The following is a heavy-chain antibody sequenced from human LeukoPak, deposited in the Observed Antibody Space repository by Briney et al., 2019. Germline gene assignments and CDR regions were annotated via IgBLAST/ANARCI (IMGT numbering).Heavy chain of an antibody. Sequence: GGSLRLSCAASGFTFSSYGMHWVRQAPGKGLEWVAVIWYDGSNKYYADSVKGRFTISRDNSKNTLYLQMNSLRAEDTAVYYCAREEDDSSGYLTLWGQGTLVTVSS. V-gene: IGHV3-33*01. J-gene: IGHJ4*02. D-gene: IGHD3-22*01. CDR1: GFTFSSYG. CDR3: AREEDDSSGYLTL. CDR2: IWYDGSNK.